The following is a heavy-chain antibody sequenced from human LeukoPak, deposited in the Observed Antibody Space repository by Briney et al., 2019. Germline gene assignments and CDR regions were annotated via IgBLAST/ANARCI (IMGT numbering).Heavy chain of an antibody. D-gene: IGHD6-19*01. Sequence: GGSLRLSCAASAFTFSSYWMSWVRQAPGKGLEWVANIKQDGSEKYYVDSVKGRFTISRDNAKNSLYLQMNSLRAEDTAVYYCARDRSGSGWYYYYYGMDVWGQGTTVTVSS. CDR3: ARDRSGSGWYYYYYGMDV. J-gene: IGHJ6*02. CDR2: IKQDGSEK. CDR1: AFTFSSYW. V-gene: IGHV3-7*04.